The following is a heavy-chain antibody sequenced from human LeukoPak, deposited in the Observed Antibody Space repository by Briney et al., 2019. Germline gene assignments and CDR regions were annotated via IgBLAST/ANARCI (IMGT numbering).Heavy chain of an antibody. D-gene: IGHD2-2*01. CDR2: ISAYNGNT. Sequence: ASVKVSCKASGYTFTSYGISWVGQAPGQGLEWMGLISAYNGNTNYAQNLQGRVTMTTHTPTSTASMALGSPRTHDTAVYYSARAPPTWPSRYCSSTSCSLEFDPWGQGTLVTVSS. J-gene: IGHJ5*02. CDR3: ARAPPTWPSRYCSSTSCSLEFDP. CDR1: GYTFTSYG. V-gene: IGHV1-18*04.